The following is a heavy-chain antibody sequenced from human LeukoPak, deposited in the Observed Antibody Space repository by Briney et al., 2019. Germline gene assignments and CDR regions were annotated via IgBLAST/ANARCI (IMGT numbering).Heavy chain of an antibody. D-gene: IGHD3-10*01. V-gene: IGHV1-18*01. CDR2: ISAYNGNT. CDR3: ARVNNYYYGSGMGGAFDI. Sequence: GASVKVSCKASGYTFTSYGISWVRQAPGQGLEWMGWISAYNGNTNYAQKLQGRVTMTTDTSTSTAYMELRSLRSDVTAVYYCARVNNYYYGSGMGGAFDIWGQGTMVTVSS. J-gene: IGHJ3*02. CDR1: GYTFTSYG.